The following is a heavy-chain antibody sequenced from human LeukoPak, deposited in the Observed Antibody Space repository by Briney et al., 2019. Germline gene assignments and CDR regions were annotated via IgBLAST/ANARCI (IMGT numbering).Heavy chain of an antibody. D-gene: IGHD2-21*02. CDR3: VRGSRVYCGGDCYYY. CDR2: VNPSGST. V-gene: IGHV4-34*01. Sequence: PSETLSLTCTVFGVSFSGYYWSWIRQPPDKGLEWICEVNPSGSTNYNPSLKTRVTISTDTSKNHFSLNLNSVTAADTGVYYCVRGSRVYCGGDCYYYWGQGTLVTVSS. CDR1: GVSFSGYY. J-gene: IGHJ4*02.